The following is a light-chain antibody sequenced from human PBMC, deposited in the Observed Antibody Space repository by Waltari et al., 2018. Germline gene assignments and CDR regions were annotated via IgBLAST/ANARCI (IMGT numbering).Light chain of an antibody. Sequence: IVMTQSPESLPVSLGERPTLNCQSSQSVLYSPNNKNQLAWYQQKPGKPPKLLLYWASSRECGVPDRFSGSGSGTDFTLTISSLQAEDVAVYYCHQYYSTPFTFGQGTKLEIK. J-gene: IGKJ2*01. CDR2: WAS. CDR1: QSVLYSPNNKNQ. V-gene: IGKV4-1*01. CDR3: HQYYSTPFT.